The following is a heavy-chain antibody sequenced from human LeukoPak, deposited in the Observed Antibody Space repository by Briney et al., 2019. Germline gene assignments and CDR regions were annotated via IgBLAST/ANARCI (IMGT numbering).Heavy chain of an antibody. CDR2: IIPILGIA. J-gene: IGHJ4*02. D-gene: IGHD6-19*01. Sequence: SVKVSCKASGGTLSGYAISWVRQAPGQGLEWMGRIIPILGIANYAQKFQGRVTITADKSTSTAYMELSSLRSEDTAVYYCARTPGYSSAPILSWGQGTLVTVSS. CDR1: GGTLSGYA. CDR3: ARTPGYSSAPILS. V-gene: IGHV1-69*04.